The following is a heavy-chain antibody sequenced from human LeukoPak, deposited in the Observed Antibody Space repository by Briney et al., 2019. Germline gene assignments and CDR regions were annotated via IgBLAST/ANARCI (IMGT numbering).Heavy chain of an antibody. V-gene: IGHV1-2*02. CDR2: INPNSGGT. Sequence: ASVKVSCKASGYTFTGDYMHWVRQAPGQGLEWMGWINPNSGGTNYAQKFQGRVTMTRDTSISTAYMELSRLRSDDTAVYYCARGSIAVAGDYFDYWGQGTLVTVSS. J-gene: IGHJ4*02. CDR1: GYTFTGDY. CDR3: ARGSIAVAGDYFDY. D-gene: IGHD6-19*01.